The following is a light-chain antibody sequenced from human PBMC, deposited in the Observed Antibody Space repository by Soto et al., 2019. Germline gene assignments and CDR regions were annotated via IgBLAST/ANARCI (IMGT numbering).Light chain of an antibody. CDR3: QKYNTWPFT. Sequence: EIVMTQSPATLSVSPGERATLSCRASQSVSSNLAWYQRKPGQVPRLLIYGASTRATGIPARFSGSRSGTEFTLPISSLQSEDFAVYYCQKYNTWPFTFGPGTKVDIK. J-gene: IGKJ3*01. CDR1: QSVSSN. V-gene: IGKV3D-15*01. CDR2: GAS.